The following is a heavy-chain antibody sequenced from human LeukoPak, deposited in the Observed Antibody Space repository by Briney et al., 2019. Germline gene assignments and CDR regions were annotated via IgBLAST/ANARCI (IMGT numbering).Heavy chain of an antibody. CDR3: ARGHYDILTGHYYYGMDV. CDR2: IIPIFGTA. CDR1: GGAFINYA. J-gene: IGHJ6*04. D-gene: IGHD3-9*01. Sequence: GASVTVSFKASGGAFINYAISWVRQAPGQGLEWMGGIIPIFGTANYAQKFQGRVTITADKSTSTAYMELSSLRSEDTAVYYCARGHYDILTGHYYYGMDVWGKGTTVTVSS. V-gene: IGHV1-69*06.